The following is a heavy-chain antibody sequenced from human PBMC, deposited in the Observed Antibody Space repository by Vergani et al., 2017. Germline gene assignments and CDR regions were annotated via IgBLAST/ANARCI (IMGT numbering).Heavy chain of an antibody. CDR1: GFTFSAYS. Sequence: DVRLVESGGGVVQPGGSLRLSCAASGFTFSAYSMNWVRQTPGKGLEWISYIDVSDNSIYYADSVMGRFAISRDNARNLLFLQMNSLRADDSALYFCVRDPDYSTFDSWGQGTLVTVS. V-gene: IGHV3-48*01. D-gene: IGHD4-11*01. CDR3: VRDPDYSTFDS. J-gene: IGHJ4*02. CDR2: IDVSDNSI.